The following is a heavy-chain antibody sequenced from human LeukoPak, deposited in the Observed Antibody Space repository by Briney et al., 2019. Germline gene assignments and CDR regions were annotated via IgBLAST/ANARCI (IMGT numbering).Heavy chain of an antibody. V-gene: IGHV4-38-2*02. CDR1: GYSIRSGYY. Sequence: SETLSLTCSISGYSIRSGYYWGWIRQPPGKGLEWIGSIYQSGNTYYNESLRSRVTISVDTSKNQFSLKLTSVTAADTALYYCARVPGPNWFDPWGQGTLVIVSS. CDR3: ARVPGPNWFDP. CDR2: IYQSGNT. J-gene: IGHJ5*02.